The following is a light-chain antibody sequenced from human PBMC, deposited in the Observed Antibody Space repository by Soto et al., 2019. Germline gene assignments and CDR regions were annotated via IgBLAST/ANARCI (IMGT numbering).Light chain of an antibody. CDR2: GAS. Sequence: IVLTQSPGTLSLSPGERATLSCRASQSVSSSYLAWYQQKPGQAPRLLIYGASSRATGIPDRFSGSGSGTDFTLTISRLEPEDFAVYYCQQYGSSRWPFGQGTKVDIK. CDR3: QQYGSSRWP. CDR1: QSVSSSY. V-gene: IGKV3-20*01. J-gene: IGKJ1*01.